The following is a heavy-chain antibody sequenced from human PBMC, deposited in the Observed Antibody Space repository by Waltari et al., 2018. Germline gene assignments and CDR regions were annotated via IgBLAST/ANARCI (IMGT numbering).Heavy chain of an antibody. J-gene: IGHJ4*02. CDR2: IIPILGIA. CDR1: GGTFSSYA. D-gene: IGHD6-6*01. CDR3: ARVGIAARPGDY. V-gene: IGHV1-69*04. Sequence: QVQLVQSGAEVKKPGSSVKVSCKASGGTFSSYAISWVRQAPGQGLEWMGGIIPILGIANYAQKFQGSVTITADESTSTAYMELSSLRSEDTAVYYCARVGIAARPGDYWGQGTLVTVSS.